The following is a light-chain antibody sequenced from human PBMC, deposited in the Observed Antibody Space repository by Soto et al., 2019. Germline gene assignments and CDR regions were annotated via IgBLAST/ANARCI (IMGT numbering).Light chain of an antibody. Sequence: QSVLTQPPSVSGAPGPRVTISCTESSSNIGAGYDVHWYQQLPGTAPKLLIYGNSNRPSGVPDRFSGSKSGTSASLAITGLQAEDEADYYCQSYDSSLSAWVFGGGTKLTV. J-gene: IGLJ3*02. CDR3: QSYDSSLSAWV. CDR2: GNS. V-gene: IGLV1-40*01. CDR1: SSNIGAGYD.